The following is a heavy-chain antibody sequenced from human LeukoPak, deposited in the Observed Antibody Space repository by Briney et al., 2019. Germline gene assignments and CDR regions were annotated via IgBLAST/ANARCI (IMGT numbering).Heavy chain of an antibody. V-gene: IGHV4-59*11. CDR2: IYYSGST. Sequence: PSETLSLTCTVSGGSISSHYWSWIRQPPGKGLEWIGYIYYSGSTNYNPSLKSRVTISVDTSKNQFSLKLSSVTAADTAVYCCARSRGYYDSSGYYRYYFDYWGQGTLVTVSS. CDR1: GGSISSHY. CDR3: ARSRGYYDSSGYYRYYFDY. D-gene: IGHD3-22*01. J-gene: IGHJ4*02.